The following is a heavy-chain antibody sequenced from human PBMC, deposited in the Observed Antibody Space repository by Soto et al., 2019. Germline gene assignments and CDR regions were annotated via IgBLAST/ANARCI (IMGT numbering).Heavy chain of an antibody. Sequence: EVQLVESGGGLVQPGGSLRLSWAASGFTVSSNYMSWVRQAPGKGLEWVSVIYSGGSTYYADSVKGRFTISRDNSKNTMYLQMNSLRAEDTAVYYCARGLAVAGIGFDYWGQGTLVTVSS. D-gene: IGHD6-19*01. CDR2: IYSGGST. CDR1: GFTVSSNY. V-gene: IGHV3-66*01. J-gene: IGHJ4*02. CDR3: ARGLAVAGIGFDY.